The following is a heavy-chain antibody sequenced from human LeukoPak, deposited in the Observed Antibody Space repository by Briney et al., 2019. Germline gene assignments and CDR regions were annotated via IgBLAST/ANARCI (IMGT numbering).Heavy chain of an antibody. V-gene: IGHV1-2*02. CDR2: INPNSGGT. D-gene: IGHD4-11*01. J-gene: IGHJ4*02. CDR1: GYTFTGYY. CDR3: ATVLHYGNYAADY. Sequence: VASVKVSCKASGYTFTGYYMHWVRQAPGQGLEWMGWINPNSGGTNSAQRFQDRVTMTRDTSISTAYMEVSRLRSDDTAVYYCATVLHYGNYAADYWGQGTLVTVSS.